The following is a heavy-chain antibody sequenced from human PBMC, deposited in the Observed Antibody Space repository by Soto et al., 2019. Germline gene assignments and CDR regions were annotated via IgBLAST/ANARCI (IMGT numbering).Heavy chain of an antibody. CDR3: AKDIERFLGYYYYGMDV. CDR2: ISCDGGIT. CDR1: RRTVSNYG. V-gene: IGHV3-43*02. D-gene: IGHD1-1*01. Sequence: GSMRLCWAACRRTVSNYGLDGVREAKGRGFGWVSFISCDGGITYYADSVKGRFTISRDNTKDSLYLQMNSLRTEDTALYYCAKDIERFLGYYYYGMDVWGQGTTVTVSS. J-gene: IGHJ6*02.